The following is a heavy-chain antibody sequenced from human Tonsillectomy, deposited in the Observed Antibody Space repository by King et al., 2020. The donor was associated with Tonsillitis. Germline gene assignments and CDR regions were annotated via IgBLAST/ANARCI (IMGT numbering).Heavy chain of an antibody. J-gene: IGHJ6*02. CDR1: GGTFSSYA. CDR2: IIPIFGTA. D-gene: IGHD5-12*01. V-gene: IGHV1-69*01. CDR3: ARESVDIVMANYKYHGLDV. Sequence: VQLVESGAEVKKPGSSVKVSCKASGGTFSSYAITWVRQAPGQGLEWMGGIIPIFGTANHAQKFQGRVTITADESTSTAYMELSSLKSEDTAVYYCARESVDIVMANYKYHGLDVWGQGTTVTVSS.